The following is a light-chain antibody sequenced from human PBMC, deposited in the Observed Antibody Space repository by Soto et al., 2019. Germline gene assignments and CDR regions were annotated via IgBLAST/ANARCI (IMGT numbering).Light chain of an antibody. CDR2: GAT. V-gene: IGKV3-15*01. Sequence: EILMTQSPATLSVSPGERATLSCRASQSVRSNLAWYQQKPGQAPRLLIFGATTRATGMPARFSGSGSGTEFTLTISSLQSEDFAIYYCQQYDNWPLTFGGGTKVEVK. CDR3: QQYDNWPLT. CDR1: QSVRSN. J-gene: IGKJ4*01.